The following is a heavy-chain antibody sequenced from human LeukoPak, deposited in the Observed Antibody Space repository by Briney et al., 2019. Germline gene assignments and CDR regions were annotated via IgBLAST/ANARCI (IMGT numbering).Heavy chain of an antibody. V-gene: IGHV4-31*03. J-gene: IGHJ5*02. CDR1: GGSISSGGYY. D-gene: IGHD3-10*01. CDR2: IYYSGST. Sequence: TLSLTCTVSGGSISSGGYYWSWIRQHPGKGLEWIGYIYYSGSTYYNPSLKSRVTISVDTSKNQFSLKLSSVTAADTAVYYCARVATMVRDGFDPWGQGTLVTVSS. CDR3: ARVATMVRDGFDP.